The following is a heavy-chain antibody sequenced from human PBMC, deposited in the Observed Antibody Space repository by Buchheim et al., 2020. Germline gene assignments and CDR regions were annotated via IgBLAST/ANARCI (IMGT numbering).Heavy chain of an antibody. CDR3: ARRDNSYGYCNFDY. V-gene: IGHV3-23*01. D-gene: IGHD5-24*01. J-gene: IGHJ4*02. Sequence: EVQLLESGGGLVQPGGSLRLSCAASGFTFSSYAMSWVRQAPGKGLEWVSDISGSGGSTYYADPVKGRFTISSDNSKNTPYLQMNSLSAEDTAVYYCARRDNSYGYCNFDYWGRGAL. CDR2: ISGSGGST. CDR1: GFTFSSYA.